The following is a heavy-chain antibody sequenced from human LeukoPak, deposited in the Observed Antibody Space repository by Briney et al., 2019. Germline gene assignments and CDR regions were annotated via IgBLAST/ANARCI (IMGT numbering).Heavy chain of an antibody. CDR2: IYHSGST. Sequence: SETLSLTCAVSGGSISSGGYSRSWIRQPPGKGLEWIGYIYHSGSTYYNPSLKSRVTISVDRSKNQFSLKLSSVTAADTAVYYCARVKGYYDSSGQPSYVDAFDIWGQGTMVTVSS. CDR1: GGSISSGGYS. J-gene: IGHJ3*02. V-gene: IGHV4-30-2*01. D-gene: IGHD3-22*01. CDR3: ARVKGYYDSSGQPSYVDAFDI.